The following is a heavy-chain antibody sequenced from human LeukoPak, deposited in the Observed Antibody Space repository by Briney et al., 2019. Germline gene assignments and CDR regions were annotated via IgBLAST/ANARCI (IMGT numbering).Heavy chain of an antibody. Sequence: KPSETLSLTCTVSGGSISSSSYYWGWIRQPPGKGLEWIGSIYYSGSTYYNPSLKSRVTISVDTSKNQFSLKLSSVTAADTAVYYCARIRRDCSGGSCHLIYGYWGQGTLVTVSS. CDR3: ARIRRDCSGGSCHLIYGY. D-gene: IGHD2-15*01. CDR2: IYYSGST. J-gene: IGHJ4*02. V-gene: IGHV4-39*07. CDR1: GGSISSSSYY.